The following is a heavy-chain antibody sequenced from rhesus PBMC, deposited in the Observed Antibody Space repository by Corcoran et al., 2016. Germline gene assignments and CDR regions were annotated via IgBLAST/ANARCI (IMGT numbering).Heavy chain of an antibody. J-gene: IGHJ4*01. Sequence: QLQLQESGPGLLKPSETLSPACAVSGDSLRTNWWIWTRQPPGKALEWVGRISGDGGGATYNPSLKSRVTISVDTSKNQLSLKVISVTAADTAIYYCARESSRGWSWGQGVLVAVSS. V-gene: IGHV4-173*01. CDR3: ARESSRGWS. CDR2: ISGDGGGA. CDR1: GDSLRTNW. D-gene: IGHD6S26*01.